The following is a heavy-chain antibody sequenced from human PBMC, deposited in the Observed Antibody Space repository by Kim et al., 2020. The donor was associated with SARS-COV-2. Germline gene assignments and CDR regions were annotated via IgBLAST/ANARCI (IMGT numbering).Heavy chain of an antibody. Sequence: GGSLRLSCAASGFTFSSYGMHWVRQAPGKGLEWVAVISYDGSNKYYADSVKGRFTISRDNSKNTLYLQMNSLRAEDTAVYYCAKDKAARKRITYYGMDVWGQGTTVTVSS. CDR1: GFTFSSYG. V-gene: IGHV3-30*18. D-gene: IGHD6-6*01. CDR2: ISYDGSNK. J-gene: IGHJ6*02. CDR3: AKDKAARKRITYYGMDV.